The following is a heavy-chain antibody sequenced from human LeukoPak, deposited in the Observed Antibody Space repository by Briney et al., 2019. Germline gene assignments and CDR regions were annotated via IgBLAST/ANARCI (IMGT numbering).Heavy chain of an antibody. V-gene: IGHV3-23*01. CDR3: ARELAAAGNLDY. Sequence: HSGGSLRLSCAASGFTFSSYAMSWVRQAPGKGLEWVGAITGSGGSTYYAASVKGRFTISRDNSKNTLYLQMNSLRTEDTAVYYCARELAAAGNLDYWGQGTLVTVSS. J-gene: IGHJ4*02. D-gene: IGHD6-13*01. CDR1: GFTFSSYA. CDR2: ITGSGGST.